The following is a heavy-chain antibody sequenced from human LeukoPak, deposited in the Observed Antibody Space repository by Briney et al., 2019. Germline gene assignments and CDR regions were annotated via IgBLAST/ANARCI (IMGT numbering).Heavy chain of an antibody. J-gene: IGHJ4*02. CDR3: AKGGSGSGWTLDY. CDR1: GFTFDDYT. V-gene: IGHV3-43*01. D-gene: IGHD3-22*01. Sequence: GGSLRLSCAASGFTFDDYTMHWVRQAPGKGLEWVSLISWDGGSTYYADSVKGRFTISRDNSKNSLYLQMNSLRTEDTALYYCAKGGSGSGWTLDYWGQGTLVTVSS. CDR2: ISWDGGST.